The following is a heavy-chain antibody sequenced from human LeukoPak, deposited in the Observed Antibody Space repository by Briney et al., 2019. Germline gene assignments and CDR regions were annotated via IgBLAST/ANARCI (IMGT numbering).Heavy chain of an antibody. CDR1: GGSISSYY. D-gene: IGHD1-7*01. Sequence: SETLSLTCTVSGGSISSYYWSWIRQPPGKGLEWIGYIYYSGSTNYNPSLKSRVTISVDTSKNQFSLKLSSVTAADTAVYYCARRGGITGTRDWGQGTLVTVSS. CDR2: IYYSGST. V-gene: IGHV4-59*01. J-gene: IGHJ4*02. CDR3: ARRGGITGTRD.